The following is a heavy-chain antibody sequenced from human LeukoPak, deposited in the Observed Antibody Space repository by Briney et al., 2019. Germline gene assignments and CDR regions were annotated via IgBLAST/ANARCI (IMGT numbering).Heavy chain of an antibody. D-gene: IGHD3-22*01. CDR1: GGYISSGSYY. V-gene: IGHV4-61*02. J-gene: IGHJ3*02. Sequence: TSETLSLTCTVSGGYISSGSYYWSWIRQPAGKGLEWIGRIYTSGSTIYNPSLKSRVTISLDTSKNQFSLRLSSVTAADTAVYYCASSDSSGYGAFDIWGQGTMVTVSS. CDR2: IYTSGST. CDR3: ASSDSSGYGAFDI.